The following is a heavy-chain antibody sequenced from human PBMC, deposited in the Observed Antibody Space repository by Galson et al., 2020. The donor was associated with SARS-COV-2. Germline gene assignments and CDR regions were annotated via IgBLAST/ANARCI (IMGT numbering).Heavy chain of an antibody. J-gene: IGHJ4*02. D-gene: IGHD4-17*01. V-gene: IGHV1-8*01. CDR1: GYTFTSYD. Sequence: ASVKVSCKASGYTFTSYDINWVRQATGQGLEWMGWMNPNSGNTGYAQKFQGRVTMTRNTSISTAYMELSSLRSEDTAVYYCARLGELGYGDYVRYSDYWGQGTLVTVSS. CDR2: MNPNSGNT. CDR3: ARLGELGYGDYVRYSDY.